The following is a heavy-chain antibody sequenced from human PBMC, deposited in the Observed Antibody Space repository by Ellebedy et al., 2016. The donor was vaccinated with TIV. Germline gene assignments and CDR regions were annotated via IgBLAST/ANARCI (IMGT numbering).Heavy chain of an antibody. CDR1: GDSVKFGDYS. CDR2: IYHSGNT. V-gene: IGHV4-30-2*01. CDR3: AALQWLAPAWYFDL. D-gene: IGHD6-19*01. J-gene: IGHJ2*01. Sequence: SETLSLTCSVSGDSVKFGDYSWTWIRQPPGKALEWIGYIYHSGNTYYNPSLKSRVTISVDTSKNQFSLKLSSVTAADTAVYYCAALQWLAPAWYFDLWGRGTLVTVSS.